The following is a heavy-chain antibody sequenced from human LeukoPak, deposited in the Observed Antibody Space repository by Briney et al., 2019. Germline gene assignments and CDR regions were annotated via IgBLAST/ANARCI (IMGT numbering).Heavy chain of an antibody. D-gene: IGHD2-15*01. CDR3: ARAYTPDIVVVVAPDAFDI. J-gene: IGHJ3*02. Sequence: SETLSLTCAVYGGSFSGYYWSWIRQPPGKGLEWIGEINHSGSTNYNPSLKSRVTISVDTSKNQFSLKLSSVTAADTAVYYCARAYTPDIVVVVAPDAFDIWGQGTMVTVSS. V-gene: IGHV4-34*01. CDR1: GGSFSGYY. CDR2: INHSGST.